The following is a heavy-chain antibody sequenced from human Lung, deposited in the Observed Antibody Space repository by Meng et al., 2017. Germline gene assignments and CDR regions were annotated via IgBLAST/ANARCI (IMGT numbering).Heavy chain of an antibody. Sequence: QVQLQEPGQGLVKPSQTLSLTCTASCGSISSSNYSLSWILQPPRKGVVWSGQIYNSGSTYYNPSLKSRITISVDTSKTQFSLKLSSVTAADTAVYYCARGQKGYFDLWGRGTLVTVSS. J-gene: IGHJ2*01. CDR2: IYNSGST. CDR3: ARGQKGYFDL. CDR1: CGSISSSNYS. V-gene: IGHV4-30-4*01.